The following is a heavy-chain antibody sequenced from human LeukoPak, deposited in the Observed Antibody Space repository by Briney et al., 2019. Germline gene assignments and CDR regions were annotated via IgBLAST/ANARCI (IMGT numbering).Heavy chain of an antibody. CDR3: ARGLRYFDY. J-gene: IGHJ4*02. V-gene: IGHV4-59*01. CDR2: IYYSGST. Sequence: SETLSLSCTDSGGSISSYYWGWIRQPPGKGLEWIGYIYYSGSTNYNPSLKSRVTISVDTSKNQFSLRLSSVTAADTAVYYCARGLRYFDYWGQGTLVTVSS. D-gene: IGHD3-9*01. CDR1: GGSISSYY.